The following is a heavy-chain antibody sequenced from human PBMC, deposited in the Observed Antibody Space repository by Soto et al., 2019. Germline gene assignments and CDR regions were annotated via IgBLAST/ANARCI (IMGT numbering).Heavy chain of an antibody. Sequence: ASVKVCCKASGFPFTDYGFTWVRQAPGEGLDCMGWTSAYTGNTNYAQKVQGRVTMSTDTSTSIAYLELRSLRSDDTAVYYCARGPERRSTAYFDYWGQGTLVTVSS. V-gene: IGHV1-18*01. CDR3: ARGPERRSTAYFDY. CDR2: TSAYTGNT. J-gene: IGHJ4*02. CDR1: GFPFTDYG. D-gene: IGHD2-2*01.